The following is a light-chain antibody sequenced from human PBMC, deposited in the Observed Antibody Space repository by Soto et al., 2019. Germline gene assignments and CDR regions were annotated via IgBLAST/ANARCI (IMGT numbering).Light chain of an antibody. CDR1: SSDDGGYNY. J-gene: IGLJ1*01. Sequence: QSALTQPPSASGSPGQSVTISCTGTSSDDGGYNYVSWYQQHPGKAPKLMIYEVSKRPSGVPDRFSGSKSGNTASLTVSGLQAEDEADYYCSSYAGSDNNYVFGTGTKLTVL. CDR2: EVS. V-gene: IGLV2-8*01. CDR3: SSYAGSDNNYV.